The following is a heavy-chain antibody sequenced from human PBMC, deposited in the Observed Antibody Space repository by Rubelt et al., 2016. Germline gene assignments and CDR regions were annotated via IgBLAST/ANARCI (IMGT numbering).Heavy chain of an antibody. CDR3: ARGLARAAAAPRRLWFDP. V-gene: IGHV4-34*01. D-gene: IGHD6-13*01. J-gene: IGHJ5*02. CDR2: LNHSGRT. Sequence: QVQLQQWGAGLLKPSETLSLTCAVYGGSFSGYYWRWIRQPPGKGLEWFGELNHSGRTNYNPSLKSRVTIAVDTSKKQFSLKLSSVTAADTAVYYWARGLARAAAAPRRLWFDPWGQGTLVTVSS. CDR1: GGSFSGYY.